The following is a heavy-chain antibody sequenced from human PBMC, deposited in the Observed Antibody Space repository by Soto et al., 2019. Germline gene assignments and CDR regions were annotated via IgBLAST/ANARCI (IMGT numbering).Heavy chain of an antibody. Sequence: ASVKVSCKASGGTLSSYTFSWVRQAPGQGLEWMGRIIPNRGVTNYAKKFQGRVTITRDTSTSTAYMELSRLRSEDTAVYYCAREGCSSTSCYTDWGQGTRVTVSS. CDR1: GGTLSSYT. CDR2: IIPNRGVT. V-gene: IGHV1-69*04. D-gene: IGHD2-2*02. J-gene: IGHJ4*02. CDR3: AREGCSSTSCYTD.